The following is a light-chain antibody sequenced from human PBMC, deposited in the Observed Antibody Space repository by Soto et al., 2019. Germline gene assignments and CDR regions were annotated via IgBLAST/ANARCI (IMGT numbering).Light chain of an antibody. V-gene: IGKV3-15*01. CDR1: QSISSN. CDR2: GAS. Sequence: IVMTQSPATLSMSPGERATLSCRASQSISSNLAWYQQKPGQAPRLLIYGASTRATGVPARFSGSGSGTEFTLSISRLQSEDFAVYYCQQDNSWPLTFGGGTKVDIK. CDR3: QQDNSWPLT. J-gene: IGKJ4*01.